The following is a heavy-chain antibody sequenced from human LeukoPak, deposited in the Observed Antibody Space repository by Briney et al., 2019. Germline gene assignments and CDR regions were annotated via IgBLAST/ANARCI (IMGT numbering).Heavy chain of an antibody. J-gene: IGHJ6*03. Sequence: GGSLRLSCAASGFTFRSYAMSWVRQAPGKGLEWVSAISGSGGSTYYADSVKGRFTISRDNSKNTLYLQMNSLKTEDTAVYYCTTDPVPAATSPPGPYYYYYMDVWGKGTTVTVSS. V-gene: IGHV3-23*01. CDR3: TTDPVPAATSPPGPYYYYYMDV. D-gene: IGHD2-2*01. CDR1: GFTFRSYA. CDR2: ISGSGGST.